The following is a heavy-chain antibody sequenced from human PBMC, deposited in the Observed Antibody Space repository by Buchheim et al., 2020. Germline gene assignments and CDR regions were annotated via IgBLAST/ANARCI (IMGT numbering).Heavy chain of an antibody. Sequence: QVQLVESGGGVVQPGRSLRLSCAASGFTFSSYGMHWVRQAPGKGLEWVAVISYDGSNKYYADSVKGRFTISRDNSKKTLYMQMNSLRAEDTAVYYCAKDRTMVRGVILAWGQGTL. J-gene: IGHJ4*02. CDR1: GFTFSSYG. V-gene: IGHV3-30*18. D-gene: IGHD3-10*01. CDR3: AKDRTMVRGVILA. CDR2: ISYDGSNK.